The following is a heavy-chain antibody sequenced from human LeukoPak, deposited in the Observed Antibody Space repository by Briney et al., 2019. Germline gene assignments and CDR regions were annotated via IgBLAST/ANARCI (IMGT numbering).Heavy chain of an antibody. CDR3: ARGRAYYYDSSGYLDY. D-gene: IGHD3-22*01. CDR1: GFTVSSNY. Sequence: GGSLRLSCAASGFTVSSNYMSWVCQAPGKGLEWVSVIYSGGSTYYPDSVKGRLTISRDNSKNTLYLQMNSLRAEDTAVYYCARGRAYYYDSSGYLDYWGQGTLVTVSS. V-gene: IGHV3-53*01. J-gene: IGHJ4*02. CDR2: IYSGGST.